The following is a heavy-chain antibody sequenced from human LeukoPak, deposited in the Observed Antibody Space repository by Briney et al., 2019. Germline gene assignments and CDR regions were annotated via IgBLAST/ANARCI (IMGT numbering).Heavy chain of an antibody. CDR1: GGTFSSYA. J-gene: IGHJ3*01. D-gene: IGHD3-9*01. CDR3: ARSSYYDILTGYYLAV. CDR2: INPNSGGT. Sequence: GSSVKVSCKASGGTFSSYAISWVRQAPGQGLEWMGWINPNSGGTNYAQKFQGRVTMTRDTSISTAYMELSRLRSDDTAVYYCARSSYYDILTGYYLAVWGQGTMVTVSS. V-gene: IGHV1-2*02.